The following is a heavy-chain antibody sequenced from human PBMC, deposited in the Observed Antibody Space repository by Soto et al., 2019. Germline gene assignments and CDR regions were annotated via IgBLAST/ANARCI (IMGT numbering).Heavy chain of an antibody. CDR3: AREWGGYCSGGSCYSEFAFDI. Sequence: QVQLVQSGAEVKKPGSSVKVSCKASGGTISNYTISWVRQAPGQGLEWMGRVVPVLNIRNYAQKFQGRVAITADMSTSTGDMELSSLRSEDTAVYYCAREWGGYCSGGSCYSEFAFDIWGQGTKVTASS. V-gene: IGHV1-69*08. CDR1: GGTISNYT. CDR2: VVPVLNIR. J-gene: IGHJ3*02. D-gene: IGHD2-15*01.